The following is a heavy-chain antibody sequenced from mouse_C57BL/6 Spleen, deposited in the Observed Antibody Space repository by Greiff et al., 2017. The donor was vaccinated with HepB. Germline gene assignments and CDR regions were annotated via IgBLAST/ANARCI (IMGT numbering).Heavy chain of an antibody. V-gene: IGHV1-54*01. Sequence: QVQLKESGAELVRPGTSVKVSCKASGYAFTNYLIEWVKQRPGQGLEWIGLINPGGGGTNYNEKFKGKATLTADKSSSTAYMQLSSLTSEDSAVYFCARGGYDGYYYAMDYWGQGTSVTVSS. CDR2: INPGGGGT. CDR3: ARGGYDGYYYAMDY. CDR1: GYAFTNYL. D-gene: IGHD2-2*01. J-gene: IGHJ4*01.